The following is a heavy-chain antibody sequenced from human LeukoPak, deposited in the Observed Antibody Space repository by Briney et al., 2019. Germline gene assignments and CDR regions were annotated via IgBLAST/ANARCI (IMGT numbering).Heavy chain of an antibody. CDR1: RGTFSIYA. CDR3: ASDLGRDGYNWDWSFDP. D-gene: IGHD5-24*01. V-gene: IGHV1-69*01. CDR2: IIPIFGTA. J-gene: IGHJ5*02. Sequence: SVKVSSTPSRGTFSIYAISWVRPAPGQALEWMGGIIPIFGTANYAQKSQGRVTITADEPTSTAYMELTSLRSEDTAVYYCASDLGRDGYNWDWSFDPWGQGTLVTVSS.